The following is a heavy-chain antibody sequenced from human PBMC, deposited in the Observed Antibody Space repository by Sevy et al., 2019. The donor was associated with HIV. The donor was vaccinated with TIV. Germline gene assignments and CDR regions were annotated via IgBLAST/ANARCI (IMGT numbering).Heavy chain of an antibody. D-gene: IGHD3-22*01. J-gene: IGHJ4*02. Sequence: SETLSLTCTVSGGSFSGYYWSWIRQPPGKGLEWIGYIYDSGRTNYNPSLKSRVTISVDTSKKQFSLKLNSVTAADTAVYYCARSLNHYDSSGYQMGFDYRGQGTLVTVSS. CDR1: GGSFSGYY. V-gene: IGHV4-59*01. CDR2: IYDSGRT. CDR3: ARSLNHYDSSGYQMGFDY.